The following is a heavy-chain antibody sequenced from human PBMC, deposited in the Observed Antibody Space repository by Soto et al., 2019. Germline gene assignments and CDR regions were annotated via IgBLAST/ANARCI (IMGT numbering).Heavy chain of an antibody. Sequence: GGSLRLSCKVSGFTFRDYAMSWVRQAPGKGLEWVSDISGSGGDARYADSVKGRFTISRDNSRDTLFLQLNSLRVDDTAVYYCGKERRGSGWCLCNFWGHGALVTVSS. CDR1: GFTFRDYA. CDR2: ISGSGGDA. D-gene: IGHD6-19*01. J-gene: IGHJ4*01. V-gene: IGHV3-23*01. CDR3: GKERRGSGWCLCNF.